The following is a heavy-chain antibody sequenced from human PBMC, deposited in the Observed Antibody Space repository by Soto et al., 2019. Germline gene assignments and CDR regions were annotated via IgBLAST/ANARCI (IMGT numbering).Heavy chain of an antibody. J-gene: IGHJ6*02. CDR2: IIPIFGTA. V-gene: IGHV1-69*12. CDR1: GGTFSSYA. D-gene: IGHD3-16*02. CDR3: ARPSYDYVWGSYRFVNYYYGMDV. Sequence: QVQLVQSGAEVKKPGSSVKVSCKASGGTFSSYAISWVRQAPGQGLEWMGGIIPIFGTANYAQKFQGRVTITADESTSTXXMXLXXLRSEDTAVYYCARPSYDYVWGSYRFVNYYYGMDVWGQGTTVTVSS.